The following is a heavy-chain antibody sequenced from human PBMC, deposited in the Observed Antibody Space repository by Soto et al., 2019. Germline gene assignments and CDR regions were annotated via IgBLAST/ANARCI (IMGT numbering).Heavy chain of an antibody. Sequence: GGSLRLSCAASGFTFSNAWMSWVRQAPGKGLEWVGRIKSKTDGGTTDYAAPVKGRFTISRDDSKNTLYLQMNSLKTEDTAVYYCTTDRIXITMIVVVTQPDDAFDIWGQGTMVTVSS. CDR2: IKSKTDGGTT. J-gene: IGHJ3*02. CDR3: TTDRIXITMIVVVTQPDDAFDI. CDR1: GFTFSNAW. D-gene: IGHD3-22*01. V-gene: IGHV3-15*01.